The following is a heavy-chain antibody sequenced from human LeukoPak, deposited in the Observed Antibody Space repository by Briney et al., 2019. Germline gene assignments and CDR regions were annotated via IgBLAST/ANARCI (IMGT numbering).Heavy chain of an antibody. J-gene: IGHJ4*02. V-gene: IGHV3-66*02. D-gene: IGHD3-3*01. Sequence: GGSLRLSCAASGFTVSSNYMSWVRQAPGKGLEWVSVIYSGGSTYYADSVKGRFTISRDNSKNTLYLQMNSLRAEDTAVYYCARDIPEPYYDFWGGYSSSSAFDYWGQGTLVTVSS. CDR1: GFTVSSNY. CDR2: IYSGGST. CDR3: ARDIPEPYYDFWGGYSSSSAFDY.